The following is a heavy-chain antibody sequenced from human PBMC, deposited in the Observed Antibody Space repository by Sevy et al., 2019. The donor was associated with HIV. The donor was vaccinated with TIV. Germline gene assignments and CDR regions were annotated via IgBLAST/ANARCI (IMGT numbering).Heavy chain of an antibody. CDR2: IWYDGSNK. D-gene: IGHD5-12*01. CDR1: GFTFSSYG. J-gene: IGHJ6*03. V-gene: IGHV3-33*01. CDR3: ARRAPGRGYGGYRDYYYMDV. Sequence: GGSLRLSCAASGFTFSSYGMHWVRQAPGKGLEWVAVIWYDGSNKYYADSVKGRFTISRDNSKNTLYLQMNSLRAEDTAVYYCARRAPGRGYGGYRDYYYMDVWGKGTTVTVSS.